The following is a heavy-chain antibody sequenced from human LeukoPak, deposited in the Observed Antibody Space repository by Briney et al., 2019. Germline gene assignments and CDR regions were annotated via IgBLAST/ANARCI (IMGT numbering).Heavy chain of an antibody. D-gene: IGHD5-12*01. Sequence: PSETLSLTCTVAGGSISSYYWSWIRQPAGKGLEWIGRIYTSGSTNYNPSLKSRVTMSVDTSKNQFSLKLSSVTAADTAVYYCARDRYSGYDGYYYYYYMDVWGKGTTVTVSS. J-gene: IGHJ6*03. CDR1: GGSISSYY. V-gene: IGHV4-4*07. CDR2: IYTSGST. CDR3: ARDRYSGYDGYYYYYYMDV.